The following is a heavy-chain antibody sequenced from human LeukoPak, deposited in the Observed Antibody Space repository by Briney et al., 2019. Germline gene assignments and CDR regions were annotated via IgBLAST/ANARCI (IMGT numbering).Heavy chain of an antibody. J-gene: IGHJ4*02. D-gene: IGHD2-2*03. CDR3: ARVDIVVVPAAPFDY. Sequence: SETLSLTRTVSGGSISSYYWSWIRQPPGKGLEWIGYIYYSGSTNYNPSLKSRVTISVDTSKNQFSLKLSSVTAADTAVYYCARVDIVVVPAAPFDYWGQGTLVTVSS. CDR1: GGSISSYY. V-gene: IGHV4-59*08. CDR2: IYYSGST.